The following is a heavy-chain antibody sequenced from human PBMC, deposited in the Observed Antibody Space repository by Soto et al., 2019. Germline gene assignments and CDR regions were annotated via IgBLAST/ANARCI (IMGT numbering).Heavy chain of an antibody. J-gene: IGHJ4*02. CDR1: GFTFSNAW. CDR2: IKSKTDGGTT. CDR3: TTLVGATTRYY. D-gene: IGHD1-26*01. Sequence: EVQLVESGGGLVKPGGSLRLSCPASGFTFSNAWMSWVRQAPGKGLEWVGRIKSKTDGGTTDYAAPVKGRFTISRDDSKNTLYLQMNSLKTEDTAVYYCTTLVGATTRYYWGQGTLVTVSS. V-gene: IGHV3-15*01.